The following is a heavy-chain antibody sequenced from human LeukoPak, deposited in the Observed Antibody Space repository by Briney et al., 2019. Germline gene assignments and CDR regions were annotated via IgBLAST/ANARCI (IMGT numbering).Heavy chain of an antibody. D-gene: IGHD1-7*01. CDR3: AKDATPRNSIWDHFYS. J-gene: IGHJ4*02. CDR2: VGGGDDL. CDR1: GLTFNIYG. Sequence: PGGSLILSCVASGLTFNIYGVGSVRQATGKGLEGVSSVGGGDDLHYADSVKGRFTVSRDDAKNTVYLQMNSLRAEDTAIYFCAKDATPRNSIWDHFYSCGQGTLGTVSS. V-gene: IGHV3-23*01.